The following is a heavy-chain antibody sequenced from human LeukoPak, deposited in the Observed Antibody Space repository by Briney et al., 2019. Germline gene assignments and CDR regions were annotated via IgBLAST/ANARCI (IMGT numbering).Heavy chain of an antibody. CDR2: TYYKCKWYN. D-gene: IGHD6-19*01. J-gene: IGHJ4*02. V-gene: IGHV6-1*01. Sequence: SQTLSLTCAISGDSVSSNSAALNWIRQSPSRGLEWLGRTYYKCKWYNDYAVSVKSRISINPDTSKNQFSLQLNSVTPEDTAVYYCARETSSGWDLYYFAYWGQGTLVTVSS. CDR3: ARETSSGWDLYYFAY. CDR1: GDSVSSNSAA.